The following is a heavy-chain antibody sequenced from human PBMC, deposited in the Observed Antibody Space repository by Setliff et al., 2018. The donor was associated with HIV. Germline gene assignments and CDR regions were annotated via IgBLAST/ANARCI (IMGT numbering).Heavy chain of an antibody. CDR2: IYYSGST. CDR1: GYSISSGYY. V-gene: IGHV4-38-2*02. Sequence: SETLSLTCTVSGYSISSGYYWGWIRQPPGKGLEWIGYIYYSGSTNYNPSLKSRVTISVDTSKNQFSLKLSSVTAADTAVYYCTRAEQQLPYYYYYYGMDVWGQGTTVTVSS. J-gene: IGHJ6*02. CDR3: TRAEQQLPYYYYYYGMDV. D-gene: IGHD6-13*01.